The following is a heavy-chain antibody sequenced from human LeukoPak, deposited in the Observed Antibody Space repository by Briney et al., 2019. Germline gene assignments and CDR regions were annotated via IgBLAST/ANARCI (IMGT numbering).Heavy chain of an antibody. CDR1: GFTFTSSA. Sequence: EASVKVSCKASGFTFTSSAMQWVRQARGQRLEWIGWIVVGSGNTNYAQKFQERVTITRDMSTSTAYMELSSLRSEDTAVYYCAADRYGSGSYSFDYWGQGTLVTVSS. V-gene: IGHV1-58*02. CDR2: IVVGSGNT. J-gene: IGHJ4*02. D-gene: IGHD3-10*01. CDR3: AADRYGSGSYSFDY.